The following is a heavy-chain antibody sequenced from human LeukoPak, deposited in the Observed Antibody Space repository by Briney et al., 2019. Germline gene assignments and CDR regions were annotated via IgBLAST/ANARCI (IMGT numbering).Heavy chain of an antibody. CDR1: GFNFSDYS. V-gene: IGHV3-23*01. J-gene: IGHJ4*02. Sequence: GGSLRLSCAASGFNFSDYSMTWVRQAPGKGLEWVSSINGASDYIYYADSVKGRFTISRNNSKNTLYLHMNSLRAEDTAVYYCANSPDGAFDYWGQGTLVTVSS. CDR2: INGASDYI. CDR3: ANSPDGAFDY.